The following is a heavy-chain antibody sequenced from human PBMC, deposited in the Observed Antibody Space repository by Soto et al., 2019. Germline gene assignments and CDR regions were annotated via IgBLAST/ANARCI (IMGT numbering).Heavy chain of an antibody. CDR1: GNTFSNQW. D-gene: IGHD3-22*01. V-gene: IGHV5-51*01. CDR2: IHPSDSDA. J-gene: IGHJ5*02. CDR3: VRQGVRSSGWFDL. Sequence: GEAPKISRKGSGNTFSNQWDGWGRQKPGKGLEWMGLIHPSDSDARYSPSFQGQVTFSADRSISTAYLQWTSVQASDTAIYYCVRQGVRSSGWFDLWGQGTQVTVSS.